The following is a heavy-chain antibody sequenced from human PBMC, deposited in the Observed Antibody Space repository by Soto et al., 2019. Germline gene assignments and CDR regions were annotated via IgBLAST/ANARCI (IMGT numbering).Heavy chain of an antibody. J-gene: IGHJ3*02. CDR2: ISAYNGNT. Sequence: ASVKVSCKASGYTFTSYGISWVRQAPGQGLEWMGWISAYNGNTNYAQKLQGRVTMTTDTSTSTAYMELRSLRSDDTAVYYCASKGPYYYDSSGYTSAAFDIWGQGIMVTVSS. V-gene: IGHV1-18*01. D-gene: IGHD3-22*01. CDR1: GYTFTSYG. CDR3: ASKGPYYYDSSGYTSAAFDI.